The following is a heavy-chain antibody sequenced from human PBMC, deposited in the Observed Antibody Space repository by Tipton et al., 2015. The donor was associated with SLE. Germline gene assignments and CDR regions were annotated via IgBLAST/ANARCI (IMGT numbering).Heavy chain of an antibody. D-gene: IGHD3-22*01. CDR2: VYHSGIT. CDR1: GGSFSGYH. Sequence: TLSLTCAVDGGSFSGYHWTWIRQPPGKGLEWIGEVYHSGITDSNPSLKSRVTISVDTSKNQFSLKLSSVTAADTAVYYCARGDDSSGYYIDYWGQGTLVTVSS. CDR3: ARGDDSSGYYIDY. V-gene: IGHV4-34*01. J-gene: IGHJ4*02.